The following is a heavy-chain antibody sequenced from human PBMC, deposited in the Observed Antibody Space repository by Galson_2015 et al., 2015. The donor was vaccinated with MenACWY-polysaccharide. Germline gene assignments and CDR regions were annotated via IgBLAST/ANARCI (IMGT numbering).Heavy chain of an antibody. Sequence: SLRLSCAASDFTFSAHGMHWVRQAPGKGLEWVAAIWYDGGKRYYADAVEGRFAVSRDHPQSTLYLQMDSLGVEDTAMYYCARDVHYNDYLGYYFDYWGQGTLVTVSS. CDR1: DFTFSAHG. V-gene: IGHV3-33*01. CDR2: IWYDGGKR. CDR3: ARDVHYNDYLGYYFDY. J-gene: IGHJ4*01. D-gene: IGHD4-11*01.